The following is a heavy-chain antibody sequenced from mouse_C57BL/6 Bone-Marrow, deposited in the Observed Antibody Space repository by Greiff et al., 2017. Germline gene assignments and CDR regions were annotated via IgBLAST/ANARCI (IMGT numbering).Heavy chain of an antibody. V-gene: IGHV1-63*01. CDR1: GYTFTNYW. Sequence: VKVVESGAELVRPGTSVKMSCKASGYTFTNYWIGWAKQRPGHGLEWIGDIYPGGGYTNYNEKFKGKATLTADKSSSTAYMQFSSLTSEDSAIYYCARRRAYFDYWGQGTTLTVSS. CDR2: IYPGGGYT. J-gene: IGHJ2*01. CDR3: ARRRAYFDY.